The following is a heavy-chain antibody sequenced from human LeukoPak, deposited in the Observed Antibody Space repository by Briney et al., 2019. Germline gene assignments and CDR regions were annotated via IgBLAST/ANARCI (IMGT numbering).Heavy chain of an antibody. V-gene: IGHV3-23*01. CDR3: AKDRSIAAAGRNYYYGMDV. D-gene: IGHD6-13*01. J-gene: IGHJ6*04. CDR2: ISGSGGST. CDR1: GFTFSNAW. Sequence: GGSLRLSCAASGFTFSNAWMSWVRQAPGKGLEWVSAISGSGGSTYYADSVKGRFTTSRDNSKNTLYLQMNSLRAEDTAVYYCAKDRSIAAAGRNYYYGMDVWGKGTTVTVSS.